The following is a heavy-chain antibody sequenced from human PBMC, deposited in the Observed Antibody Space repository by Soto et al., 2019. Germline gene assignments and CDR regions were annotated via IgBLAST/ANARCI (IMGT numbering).Heavy chain of an antibody. Sequence: QVQLVESGGGVVQPGRSLRLSCAASGFTFSSYGMHWVRQAPGKGLEWVAVISYDGSNKYYADSVKGRFTISRDNSKNTLYLQMNSLRAEDTAVYYCAKDQQDGSGSYCLPPFDYWGQGTLVTVSS. V-gene: IGHV3-30*18. J-gene: IGHJ4*02. CDR1: GFTFSSYG. CDR3: AKDQQDGSGSYCLPPFDY. D-gene: IGHD3-10*01. CDR2: ISYDGSNK.